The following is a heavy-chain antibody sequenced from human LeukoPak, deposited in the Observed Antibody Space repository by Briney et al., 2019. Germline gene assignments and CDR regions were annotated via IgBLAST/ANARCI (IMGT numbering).Heavy chain of an antibody. CDR3: ARAGQWFSDAFDI. V-gene: IGHV3-13*01. CDR1: GFTFSTYD. J-gene: IGHJ3*02. D-gene: IGHD3-22*01. Sequence: PGGSLRLSCAASGFTFSTYDMHWVRQATGKGLVWVSGIGTAYDTHYPDSVKGRFTISRENAKNSFYLQMNSLTVGDTAVYYCARAGQWFSDAFDIWGQGTMVTVSS. CDR2: IGTAYDT.